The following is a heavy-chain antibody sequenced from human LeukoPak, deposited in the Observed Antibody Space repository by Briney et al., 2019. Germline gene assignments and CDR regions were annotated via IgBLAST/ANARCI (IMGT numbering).Heavy chain of an antibody. Sequence: PGGSLRLSCAASGFTFSSYGMHWVRQAPGKGLEWVAVISYDGSNKYYADSVKGRFTISRDNSKNTLYLQMNSLRAEDTAVYYCAKARVDYYGSGSYYNMGDYWGQGTLVTVSS. CDR1: GFTFSSYG. V-gene: IGHV3-30*18. CDR3: AKARVDYYGSGSYYNMGDY. J-gene: IGHJ4*02. CDR2: ISYDGSNK. D-gene: IGHD3-10*01.